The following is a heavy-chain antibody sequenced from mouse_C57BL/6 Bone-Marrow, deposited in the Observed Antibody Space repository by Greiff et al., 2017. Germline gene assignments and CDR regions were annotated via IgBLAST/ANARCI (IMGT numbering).Heavy chain of an antibody. CDR3: ARGTTVAWFDY. D-gene: IGHD1-1*01. Sequence: EVQLQESGPGMVKPSQSLSLTCTVTGYSITSGYDWHWIRHFPGNKLEWMGYISYSGSTNYNPSLKSRISITHDTSKNHFFLKLNSVTTEDTATYYCARGTTVAWFDYWGQGTTLTVSS. V-gene: IGHV3-1*01. CDR1: GYSITSGYD. J-gene: IGHJ2*01. CDR2: ISYSGST.